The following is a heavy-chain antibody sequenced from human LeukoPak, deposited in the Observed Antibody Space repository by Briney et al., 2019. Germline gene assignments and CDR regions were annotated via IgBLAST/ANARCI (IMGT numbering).Heavy chain of an antibody. V-gene: IGHV1-46*01. D-gene: IGHD2-15*01. Sequence: ASVKVSCKASGYTLINYYIEWVRQAPGQGLEWMEMINPSGGSTTYAQEFQGRVTMTRDTSTSTVYMELSSLRSEDTAVYYCARGGYSDDAFDIWGQGTMVTVSS. CDR2: INPSGGST. J-gene: IGHJ3*02. CDR3: ARGGYSDDAFDI. CDR1: GYTLINYY.